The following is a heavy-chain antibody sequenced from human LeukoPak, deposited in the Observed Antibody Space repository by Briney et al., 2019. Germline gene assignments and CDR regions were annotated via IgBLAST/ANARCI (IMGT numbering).Heavy chain of an antibody. Sequence: ASVKVSCKASGGTFSSYAISWARQAPGQGLEWMGGIIPIFGTANYAQKFQGRVTITADESTSTAYMELSSLRSEDTAVYYCAREGPYSSGWDLDYWGQGTLVTVSS. D-gene: IGHD6-19*01. CDR3: AREGPYSSGWDLDY. CDR2: IIPIFGTA. J-gene: IGHJ4*02. V-gene: IGHV1-69*01. CDR1: GGTFSSYA.